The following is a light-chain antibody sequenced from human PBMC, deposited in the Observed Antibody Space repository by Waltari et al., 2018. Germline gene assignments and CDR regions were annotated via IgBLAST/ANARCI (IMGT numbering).Light chain of an antibody. CDR3: QQYYSYPV. V-gene: IGKV1-8*01. CDR1: QGISSY. J-gene: IGKJ2*01. CDR2: AAS. Sequence: AIRMTQSPSSLSASTGDRVTITCRASQGISSYLAWYQQKPGKAPKLLIYAASTLQSGVPSRFSGSGSGTDFTLTISCLQSEDFATYYCQQYYSYPVFGQGTKLEIK.